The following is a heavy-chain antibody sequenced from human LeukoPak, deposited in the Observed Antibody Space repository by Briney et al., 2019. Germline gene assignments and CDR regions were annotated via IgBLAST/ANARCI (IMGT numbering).Heavy chain of an antibody. J-gene: IGHJ4*02. CDR1: GFTFNSYA. CDR3: ARGGKAFDY. V-gene: IGHV3-23*01. D-gene: IGHD3-10*01. Sequence: GGSLRLSCAACGFTFNSYAMSWVRQDPGKGLEWVSGISGSGGNTYYADSVKGRFTISRDNSNNTLYLQMNSVRAEDTDVYYCARGGKAFDYWGQGTLVTLSS. CDR2: ISGSGGNT.